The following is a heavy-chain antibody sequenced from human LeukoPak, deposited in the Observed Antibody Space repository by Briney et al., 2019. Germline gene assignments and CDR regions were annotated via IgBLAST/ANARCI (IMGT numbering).Heavy chain of an antibody. Sequence: SETLSLTCTVSGGSISSYYWSWIRQPPGKGLEWIGYIYYSGSTNYKPSLKSRVTISVDTSKNQFSLKLSSVTAADTAVYYCARDPPGDYWGQGTLVTVSS. D-gene: IGHD3-10*01. CDR3: ARDPPGDY. CDR1: GGSISSYY. CDR2: IYYSGST. J-gene: IGHJ4*02. V-gene: IGHV4-59*01.